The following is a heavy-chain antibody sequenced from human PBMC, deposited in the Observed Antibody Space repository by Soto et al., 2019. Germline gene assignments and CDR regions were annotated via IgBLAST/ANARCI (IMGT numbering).Heavy chain of an antibody. CDR1: GFTFTTYE. D-gene: IGHD5-12*01. CDR3: ARDPEKYSGSDLGIDY. V-gene: IGHV3-48*03. J-gene: IGHJ4*02. Sequence: PGESQRLSCTASGFTFTTYEMNWVRQATGKGLEWISYISSSGKTISYADSVKGRFTISRDNAKNSLYLQMNSLRAEDTAVYYCARDPEKYSGSDLGIDYWGQGTLVTVSS. CDR2: ISSSGKTI.